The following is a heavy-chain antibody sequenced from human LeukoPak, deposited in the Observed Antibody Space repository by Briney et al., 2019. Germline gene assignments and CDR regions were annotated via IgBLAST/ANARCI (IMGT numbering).Heavy chain of an antibody. CDR3: AAVPESYYTVYYFNY. V-gene: IGHV4-34*01. Sequence: SETLSLTCAVYGGSFGDYYWSWIRQPPGKGLEWIAEINHSGSTKYNPSLKSRVTVSVDTSKNQLSLKLTSVTAADTAVYYCAAVPESYYTVYYFNYWGQGTLVTVSS. CDR2: INHSGST. D-gene: IGHD3-10*01. CDR1: GGSFGDYY. J-gene: IGHJ4*02.